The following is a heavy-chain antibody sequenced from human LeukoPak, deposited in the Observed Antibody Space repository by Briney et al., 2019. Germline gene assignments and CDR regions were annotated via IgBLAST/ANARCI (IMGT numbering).Heavy chain of an antibody. CDR1: GFTFSSNW. J-gene: IGHJ4*02. Sequence: GGSLRLSCAASGFTFSSNWMHWVRQAPGKGLVWVSRTNEDGSTTNYADSVKGRFTISRDNAKNTLYLQMNSLRAEDTAVYYCVRDLGGRSGHWGQGTLVTVSS. CDR3: VRDLGGRSGH. D-gene: IGHD1-26*01. V-gene: IGHV3-74*01. CDR2: TNEDGSTT.